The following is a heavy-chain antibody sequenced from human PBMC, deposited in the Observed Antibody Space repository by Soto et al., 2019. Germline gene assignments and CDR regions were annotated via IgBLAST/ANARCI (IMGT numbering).Heavy chain of an antibody. V-gene: IGHV3-30-3*01. CDR2: MSFDGSSK. Sequence: QVQLVESGGGVVQPGRSLRLSCAASGFTLSSYSMHWVRQAPGNGLDWVAAMSFDGSSKYLADSVKGRFTISRDNSKNTLSLQMNSLGAEDSAVYYCVRGRSVINHDDFEYWGQGTLVTVSS. CDR1: GFTLSSYS. D-gene: IGHD2-21*01. CDR3: VRGRSVINHDDFEY. J-gene: IGHJ4*02.